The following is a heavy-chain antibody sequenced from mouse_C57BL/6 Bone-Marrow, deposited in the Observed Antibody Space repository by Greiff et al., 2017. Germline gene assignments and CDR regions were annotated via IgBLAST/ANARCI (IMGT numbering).Heavy chain of an antibody. CDR2: IYPRDGST. V-gene: IGHV1-85*01. J-gene: IGHJ2*01. CDR1: GYTFTSYD. Sequence: QVQLKESGPELVKPGASVKLSCKASGYTFTSYDINWVKQRPGQGLEWIGWIYPRDGSTKYNEKFKGKATLTVDTSSSTAYMELHSLTSEDSAVYFCARKEAYYSSPFDYWGQGTTLTVSS. CDR3: ARKEAYYSSPFDY. D-gene: IGHD2-5*01.